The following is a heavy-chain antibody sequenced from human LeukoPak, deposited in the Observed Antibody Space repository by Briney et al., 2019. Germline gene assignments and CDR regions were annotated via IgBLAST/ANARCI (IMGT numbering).Heavy chain of an antibody. Sequence: SETLSLTCTVSGGSISSSSHYWGWIRQPPGKGLEWIGSIYYSGSTYYNPSLKSRVTISVDTSKNQFSLKLSSVTAADTAVYYCARVWGDCSSTSCYYDYWGQGTLVTVSS. CDR3: ARVWGDCSSTSCYYDY. CDR1: GGSISSSSHY. CDR2: IYYSGST. V-gene: IGHV4-39*01. D-gene: IGHD2-2*01. J-gene: IGHJ4*02.